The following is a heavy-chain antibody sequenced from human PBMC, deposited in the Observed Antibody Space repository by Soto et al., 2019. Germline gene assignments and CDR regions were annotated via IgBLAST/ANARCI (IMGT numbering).Heavy chain of an antibody. CDR2: VSPPFRTS. V-gene: IGHV1-69*01. CDR3: ARVLYYGSGSYSPYGMDV. CDR1: GVSFNNNG. D-gene: IGHD3-10*01. Sequence: QVQLVQSGAEVKKPGSSVKVSCKTSGVSFNNNGIAWVRQAPGHGLEWMGGVSPPFRTSNYARKFQGRISITADASTGTVHMELSSLTSEDTAQYYCARVLYYGSGSYSPYGMDVWGQGTTVTVSS. J-gene: IGHJ6*02.